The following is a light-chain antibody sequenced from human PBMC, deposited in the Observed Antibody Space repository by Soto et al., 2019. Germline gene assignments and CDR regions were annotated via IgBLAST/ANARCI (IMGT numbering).Light chain of an antibody. CDR2: EVS. CDR3: SSHAGSDTSV. V-gene: IGLV2-8*01. CDR1: SSDVGGYNS. J-gene: IGLJ3*02. Sequence: QSALTQPPSASGSPGQSVTISCTGTSSDVGGYNSVSWYQQHPGRAPKLMIYEVSKRPSGVPDRFSGSKSGNTASLTVSGLQADDEADYYCSSHAGSDTSVFGGGTKLTVL.